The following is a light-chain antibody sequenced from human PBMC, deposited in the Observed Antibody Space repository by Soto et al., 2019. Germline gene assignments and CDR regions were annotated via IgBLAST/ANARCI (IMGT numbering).Light chain of an antibody. J-gene: IGLJ3*02. CDR1: SGSIASNY. CDR3: QSYDSSNRV. V-gene: IGLV6-57*03. Sequence: NFMLTQPHSVSESPGKTVTISCTRSSGSIASNYVQWYQQRPGSAPTTVIYEDNQRPSGVPDRFSSSIDSSSNSPSLTISGLKTEDEADYYCQSYDSSNRVFGGGTKLTVL. CDR2: EDN.